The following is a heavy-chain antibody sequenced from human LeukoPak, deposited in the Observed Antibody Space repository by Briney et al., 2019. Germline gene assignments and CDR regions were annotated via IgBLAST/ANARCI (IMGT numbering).Heavy chain of an antibody. Sequence: GGSLRLSCAASGFTFSTYWMHCVRQAPGKGLVWVSRISGDGSATIYADSVKGRFTISRDNAENTMYLQMNSLTVEDTAVYYCTRRVSATRWFDPWGQGTLVTVSS. J-gene: IGHJ5*02. CDR3: TRRVSATRWFDP. CDR2: ISGDGSAT. V-gene: IGHV3-74*01. D-gene: IGHD2-15*01. CDR1: GFTFSTYW.